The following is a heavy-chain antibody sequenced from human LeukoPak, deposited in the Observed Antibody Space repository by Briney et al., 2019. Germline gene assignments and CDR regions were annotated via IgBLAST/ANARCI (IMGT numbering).Heavy chain of an antibody. V-gene: IGHV3-23*01. CDR3: AKDYGDYVFYFDY. D-gene: IGHD4-17*01. Sequence: GGSLRLSSAASGFTFSSYAMSWVRQAPGKGLEWVSAISGSGGSTYYADSVKGRFTISRDNSKNTLYLQMNSLRAEDTAVYYCAKDYGDYVFYFDYWGQGTLVTVSS. CDR1: GFTFSSYA. CDR2: ISGSGGST. J-gene: IGHJ4*02.